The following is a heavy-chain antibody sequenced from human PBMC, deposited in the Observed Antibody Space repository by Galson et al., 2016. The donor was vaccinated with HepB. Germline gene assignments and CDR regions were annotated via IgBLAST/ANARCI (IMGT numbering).Heavy chain of an antibody. CDR1: GFTFNNYA. D-gene: IGHD2-21*02. CDR3: AKGGRGVTGQSPFDS. V-gene: IGHV3-23*01. Sequence: SLRLSCAASGFTFNNYAMTWVRQAPGRGLEWVSAVSGVGESTNYADSVKGRFTISRDNSKDTLYLQMSSLRAEDTAVYYCAKGGRGVTGQSPFDSWGQGTLVIVSS. J-gene: IGHJ5*01. CDR2: VSGVGEST.